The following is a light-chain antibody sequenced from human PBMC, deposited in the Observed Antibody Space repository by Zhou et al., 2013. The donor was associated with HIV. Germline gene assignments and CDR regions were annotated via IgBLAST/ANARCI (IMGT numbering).Light chain of an antibody. Sequence: DLVMTQTPLSLSVTPGQPASISCKSNQRLLHDDGKTYLYWYLQKPGQPPQLLIYEISKRFSGVSDRFSGSGSGTDFTLKISRVEAEDAGVYYCLQSVQFPLTFGGGTKVEIK. CDR2: EIS. CDR3: LQSVQFPLT. V-gene: IGKV2D-29*01. CDR1: QRLLHDDGKTY. J-gene: IGKJ4*01.